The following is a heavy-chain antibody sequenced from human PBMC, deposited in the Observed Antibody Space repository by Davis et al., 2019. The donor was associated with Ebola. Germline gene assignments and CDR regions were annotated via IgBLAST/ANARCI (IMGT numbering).Heavy chain of an antibody. CDR2: IWYDGSNK. Sequence: PGGSLRLSCAASGFTFSSYGMHWVRQAPGKGLEWVAVIWYDGSNKYYADSVKGRFTISRDNSKNTLYLQMNSLRAEDTAVYYCARENEYYYDSSGYYYGFDYWGQGTLVTVSS. CDR3: ARENEYYYDSSGYYYGFDY. J-gene: IGHJ4*02. D-gene: IGHD3-22*01. V-gene: IGHV3-33*01. CDR1: GFTFSSYG.